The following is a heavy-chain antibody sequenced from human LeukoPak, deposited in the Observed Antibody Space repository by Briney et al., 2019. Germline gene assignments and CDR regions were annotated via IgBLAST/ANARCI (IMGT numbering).Heavy chain of an antibody. CDR3: ARVFCGGDCSKYYFDY. D-gene: IGHD2-21*02. Sequence: GGSLRLSCAASGFTFNTYNMNWVRQAPGKGLEWVSSISSSSSDIYYADSVKGRFTISRDNAKNSLYLQVNSLRAEETAVYYCARVFCGGDCSKYYFDYWGQGTLVTVSS. J-gene: IGHJ4*02. CDR2: ISSSSSDI. V-gene: IGHV3-21*01. CDR1: GFTFNTYN.